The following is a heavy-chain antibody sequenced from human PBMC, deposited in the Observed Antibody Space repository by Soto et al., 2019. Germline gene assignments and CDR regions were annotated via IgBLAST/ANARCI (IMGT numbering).Heavy chain of an antibody. CDR2: IKQDGSEK. V-gene: IGHV3-7*03. D-gene: IGHD2-2*03. Sequence: GGSLRLSCAASGFTFSSYWMSWVRQAPGKGLEWVANIKQDGSEKYYVDSVKGRFTISRDNAKNSLYLQMNSLRAEDTAVYYCARGLRRWIPAPGPNDYWGQGTLVTVS. CDR3: ARGLRRWIPAPGPNDY. J-gene: IGHJ4*02. CDR1: GFTFSSYW.